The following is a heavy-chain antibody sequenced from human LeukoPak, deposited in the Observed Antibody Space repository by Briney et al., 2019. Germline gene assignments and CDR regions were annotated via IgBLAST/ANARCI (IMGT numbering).Heavy chain of an antibody. CDR1: GFTFSSYA. V-gene: IGHV3-30-3*01. CDR3: AKVGGYHFDSTGNTYFDY. Sequence: GRSLRLSCAASGFTFSSYAMHWVRQAPGKGLEWVAVISYDGSNKYYADSVKGRFTISRDNSKNTLYLQMNSLRAEDKAVYYCAKVGGYHFDSTGNTYFDYWGQGTLVTVSS. D-gene: IGHD3-22*01. CDR2: ISYDGSNK. J-gene: IGHJ4*02.